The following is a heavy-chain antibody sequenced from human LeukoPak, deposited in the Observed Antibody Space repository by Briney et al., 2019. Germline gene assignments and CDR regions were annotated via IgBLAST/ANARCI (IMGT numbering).Heavy chain of an antibody. D-gene: IGHD6-25*01. CDR2: ISAYNGNT. CDR1: GYTFTSYG. J-gene: IGHJ5*02. Sequence: ASVEVSCKASGYTFTSYGISWVRQAPGQGLEWMGWISAYNGNTNYAQKLQGRVTMTTDTSTSTAYMELRSLRSDDTAVYYCARKRGLAAANWFDPWGQGTLVTVSS. V-gene: IGHV1-18*01. CDR3: ARKRGLAAANWFDP.